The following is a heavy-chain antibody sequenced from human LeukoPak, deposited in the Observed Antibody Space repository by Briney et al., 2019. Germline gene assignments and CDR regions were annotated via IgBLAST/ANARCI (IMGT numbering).Heavy chain of an antibody. J-gene: IGHJ4*02. CDR3: VVGGSPGY. Sequence: GGSLRLSCAVSGFTFSGFWMSWSRQAPGKGLEWVASINSDGSEGYYADVVKGRFTISRDNAKNTWSLEMNSLRAEDTAVYYCVVGGSPGYWGQGTLVTVSS. V-gene: IGHV3-7*01. CDR2: INSDGSEG. CDR1: GFTFSGFW. D-gene: IGHD2-15*01.